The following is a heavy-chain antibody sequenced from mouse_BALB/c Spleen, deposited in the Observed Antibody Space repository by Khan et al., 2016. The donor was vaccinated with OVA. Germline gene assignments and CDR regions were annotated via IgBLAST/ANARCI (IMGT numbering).Heavy chain of an antibody. V-gene: IGHV5-6*01. J-gene: IGHJ3*01. CDR1: GFTFSTYG. CDR2: ISSGGSYT. CDR3: ARLAYYYDSEGFAY. D-gene: IGHD1-1*01. Sequence: EVELVESGGDLVKPEGSLKLSCAASGFTFSTYGMSWVRQTPDKRLEWVATISSGGSYTYHPDSVQGRFTIFRDNAKNTLYLQMSSVKSEDTAMFYCARLAYYYDSEGFAYWGQGTLVTVSA.